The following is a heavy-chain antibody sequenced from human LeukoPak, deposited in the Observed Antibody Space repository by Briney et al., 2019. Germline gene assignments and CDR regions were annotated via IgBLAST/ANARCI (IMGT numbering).Heavy chain of an antibody. J-gene: IGHJ4*02. CDR1: GGSISSGDYY. V-gene: IGHV4-61*02. CDR3: AGGGVVIIQY. D-gene: IGHD3-3*01. CDR2: IYTSGST. Sequence: PSETLSLTCTVSGGSISSGDYYWSWIRQPPGKGLEWIGRIYTSGSTNYNPSLKSRVTMSVDTSKNQFSLKLSSVTAADTAVYYCAGGGVVIIQYWGQGTLVTVSS.